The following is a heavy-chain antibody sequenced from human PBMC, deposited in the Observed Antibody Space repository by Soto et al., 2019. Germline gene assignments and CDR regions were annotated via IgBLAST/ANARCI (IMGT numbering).Heavy chain of an antibody. V-gene: IGHV3-9*01. D-gene: IGHD4-17*01. J-gene: IGHJ4*02. CDR1: GFTFDGYA. CDR3: VKDVGPVYGGKTNFDS. CDR2: ISWNSYTI. Sequence: GGSLRLSCAASGFTFDGYAMHWVRQVPGKGLEWVSGISWNSYTIGYADSVKGRFTISRDNAKISLYLQMNSLTTEDTALYYCVKDVGPVYGGKTNFDSWGQGTLVTVSS.